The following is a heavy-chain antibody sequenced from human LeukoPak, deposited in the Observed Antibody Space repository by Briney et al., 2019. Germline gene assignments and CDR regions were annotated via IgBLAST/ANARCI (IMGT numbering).Heavy chain of an antibody. CDR2: IYTSGST. V-gene: IGHV4-4*07. CDR1: GGSISSSY. J-gene: IGHJ4*02. CDR3: ASAGLLGGLNKKLAFDY. D-gene: IGHD3-16*01. Sequence: PSETLSLTCTVSGGSISSSYWSSIRQPAGKGLEWMGRIYTSGSTNYNPSLKSRVTMSVDTSKNQFSLKLSSVTAADTAVYYCASAGLLGGLNKKLAFDYWGQGTLVTVSS.